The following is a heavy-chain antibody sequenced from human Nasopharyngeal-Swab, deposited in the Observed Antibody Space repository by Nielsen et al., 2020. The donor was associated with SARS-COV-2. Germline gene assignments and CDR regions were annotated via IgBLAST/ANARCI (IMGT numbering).Heavy chain of an antibody. CDR3: ARADIVVVPAAPIYYMDV. D-gene: IGHD2-2*01. CDR2: INHSGST. Sequence: WIRQPPGKGLEWIGEINHSGSTNYNPSLKSRVTISVDTSKNQFSLKLSSVTAADTAVYYRARADIVVVPAAPIYYMDVWGKGTTVTVSS. V-gene: IGHV4-34*01. J-gene: IGHJ6*03.